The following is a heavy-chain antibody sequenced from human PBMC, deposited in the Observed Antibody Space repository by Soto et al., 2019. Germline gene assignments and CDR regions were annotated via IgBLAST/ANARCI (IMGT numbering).Heavy chain of an antibody. J-gene: IGHJ5*01. CDR2: VYTTGST. Sequence: QVQLQESGPGLVRPSETLSLPCTVTGGSINTYYWCWIPQSAGKGLEWIGRVYTTGSTNYNPSLKSPVTIYVDTSRNQFALRRRSVTAPDTAVYYCARDFNFSFDDFADMRWNVDPWGQGTLVTVSS. CDR3: ARDFNFSFDDFADMRWNVDP. V-gene: IGHV4-4*07. D-gene: IGHD1-1*01. CDR1: GGSINTYY.